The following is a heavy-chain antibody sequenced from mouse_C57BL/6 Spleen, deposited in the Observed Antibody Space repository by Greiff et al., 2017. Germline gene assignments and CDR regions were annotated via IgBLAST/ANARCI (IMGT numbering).Heavy chain of an antibody. Sequence: EVQRVESGPGLVKPSQSLSLTCSVTGYSITSGYYWNWIRQFPGNKLEWMGYISYDGSNNYNPSLKNRISITRDTSRNQFFLKLNSVTTEDTATYYCARAGSSSDYWGQGTTLTVSS. CDR1: GYSITSGYY. J-gene: IGHJ2*01. D-gene: IGHD1-1*01. CDR3: ARAGSSSDY. V-gene: IGHV3-6*01. CDR2: ISYDGSN.